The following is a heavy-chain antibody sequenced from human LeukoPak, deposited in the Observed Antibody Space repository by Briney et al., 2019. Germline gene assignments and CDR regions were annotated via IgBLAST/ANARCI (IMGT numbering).Heavy chain of an antibody. CDR1: GYSFTSHW. CDR2: IYPGDSDT. V-gene: IGHV5-51*01. D-gene: IGHD3-10*01. CDR3: ARLYGAGGFGMDV. J-gene: IGHJ6*02. Sequence: NPGKSLKISCKGSGYSFTSHWIGWVRQMPGKGLEWMGIIYPGDSDTRYGPSFQGQVTISADKSISTAYLQWSSLKASDTAMYYCARLYGAGGFGMDVWGQGTTVTVSS.